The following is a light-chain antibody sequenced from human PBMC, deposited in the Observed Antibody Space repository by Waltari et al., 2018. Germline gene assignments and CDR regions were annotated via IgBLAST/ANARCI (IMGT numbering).Light chain of an antibody. CDR2: RAS. CDR3: QQYYGNPRT. V-gene: IGKV4-1*01. CDR1: QSVFYSPKNKNY. Sequence: DIVMTQSPDSLAVSLGERATINCKSSQSVFYSPKNKNYLAWYQQKPGQAPKLLSYRASTRESGVPDRFSGRGSGTDFTLTISSLQAEDVAVYYCQQYYGNPRTFGQGTKLEIK. J-gene: IGKJ2*01.